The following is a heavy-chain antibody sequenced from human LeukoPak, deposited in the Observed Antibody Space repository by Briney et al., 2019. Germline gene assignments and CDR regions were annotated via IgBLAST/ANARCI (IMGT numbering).Heavy chain of an antibody. D-gene: IGHD2-15*01. CDR1: GFTLSSYD. J-gene: IGHJ3*02. CDR2: IGTAGDT. V-gene: IGHV3-13*01. Sequence: PGGSLRLSCAASGFTLSSYDMHWVRQATGKGLEWVSAIGTAGDTYYPGSVKGRFTISRENAKNSLYLQMNSLRAGDTAVYYCARGRGYCSGGSCFYDAFDIWGQGTMVTVSS. CDR3: ARGRGYCSGGSCFYDAFDI.